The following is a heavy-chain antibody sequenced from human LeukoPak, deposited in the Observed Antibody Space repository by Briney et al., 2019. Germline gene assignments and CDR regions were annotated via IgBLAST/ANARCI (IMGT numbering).Heavy chain of an antibody. J-gene: IGHJ4*02. V-gene: IGHV4-39*07. CDR2: IYYSGST. Sequence: SETLSLTCTVSGGSISSYYWSRIRQPPGKGLEWIGSIYYSGSTYYNPSLKSRVTISVDTSKNQFSLKLSSVTAADTAVYYCARVVGATTYYFDYWGQGTLVTVSS. D-gene: IGHD1-26*01. CDR3: ARVVGATTYYFDY. CDR1: GGSISSYY.